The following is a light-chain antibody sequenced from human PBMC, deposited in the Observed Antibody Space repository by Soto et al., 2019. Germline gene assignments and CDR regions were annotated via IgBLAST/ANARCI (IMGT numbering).Light chain of an antibody. V-gene: IGKV1-39*01. CDR1: QSINKS. CDR2: GAT. J-gene: IGKJ3*01. Sequence: DIQMTQSPSSLSASVDARVTITCRASQSINKSRNWYQQKPGKAPNLLINGATSLQDGVPSRFSGSGSGTEFTIPISSLQPADFATYYCHQTYSTPFTFGHGTNVDI. CDR3: HQTYSTPFT.